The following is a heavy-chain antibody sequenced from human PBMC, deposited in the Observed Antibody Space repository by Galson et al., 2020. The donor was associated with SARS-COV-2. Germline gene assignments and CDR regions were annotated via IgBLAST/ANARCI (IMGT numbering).Heavy chain of an antibody. CDR3: AKDQEGGSSTSSVHFDP. CDR1: GFTFSSYA. CDR2: ISGSGGST. D-gene: IGHD2-2*01. Sequence: GGSLRLSCAASGFTFSSYAMSWVRQAPGKGLEWVSAISGSGGSTYYADSVKGRFTISRDNSKNTLYLQMNSLRTEDTAVYYCAKDQEGGSSTSSVHFDPWGQGTLVTVSS. J-gene: IGHJ5*02. V-gene: IGHV3-23*01.